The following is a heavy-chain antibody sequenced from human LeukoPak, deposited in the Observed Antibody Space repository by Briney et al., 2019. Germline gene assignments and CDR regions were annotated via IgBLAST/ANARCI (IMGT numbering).Heavy chain of an antibody. Sequence: PSQTLSLTCTVSGGSISSGGYYWSWTRQHPGKGLEWIGYIYYSGSTYYNPSLKSQVTISVDTSKNQFSLKLSSVTAADTAVYYCARHSGAVAELDPWGQGTLVTVSS. CDR2: IYYSGST. J-gene: IGHJ5*02. CDR1: GGSISSGGYY. CDR3: ARHSGAVAELDP. V-gene: IGHV4-31*01. D-gene: IGHD6-19*01.